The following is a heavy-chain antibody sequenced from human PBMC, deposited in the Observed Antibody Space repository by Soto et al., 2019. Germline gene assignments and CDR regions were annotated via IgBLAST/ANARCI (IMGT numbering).Heavy chain of an antibody. V-gene: IGHV1-18*04. CDR2: ISAYNGNT. Sequence: ASVKVSFKASGYTFTSYGISWVRQAPGQGLEWMGWISAYNGNTNYAQKLQGRVTMTTDTSTSTAYMELRSLRSDDTAVYYCARSRAYGSGSYYSPPIYYYYYGMDVWGQGTTVTVSS. D-gene: IGHD3-10*01. J-gene: IGHJ6*02. CDR1: GYTFTSYG. CDR3: ARSRAYGSGSYYSPPIYYYYYGMDV.